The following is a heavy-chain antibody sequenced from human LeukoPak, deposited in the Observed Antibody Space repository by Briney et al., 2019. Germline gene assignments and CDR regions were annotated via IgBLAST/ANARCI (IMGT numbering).Heavy chain of an antibody. CDR3: ARRGGSGRSFDY. D-gene: IGHD3-10*01. J-gene: IGHJ4*02. V-gene: IGHV4-61*08. CDR2: IYYSGST. CDR1: GASVSSGGYY. Sequence: SETLSLTCTVSGASVSSGGYYWSWVRQPPGKGLEWIGYIYYSGSTNYNPSLKSRVTISVDTSKNQFSLKVSSVTAADTAVYYCARRGGSGRSFDYWGQGTLVTVSS.